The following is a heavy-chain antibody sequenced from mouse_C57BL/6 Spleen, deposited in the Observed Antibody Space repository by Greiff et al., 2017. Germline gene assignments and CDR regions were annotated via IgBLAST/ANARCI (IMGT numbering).Heavy chain of an antibody. CDR1: GYTFTDYN. V-gene: IGHV1-22*01. J-gene: IGHJ2*01. CDR3: ARGIYYYGSSYDYFDY. D-gene: IGHD1-1*01. CDR2: INPNNGGT. Sequence: EVQLQQSGPELVKPGASVKMSCKASGYTFTDYNMHWVKQSHGKSLEWIGFINPNNGGTSYNQKFKGKATLTVNTSSSTAYMELRSLTSEDSAVYYCARGIYYYGSSYDYFDYWGQGTTLTVSS.